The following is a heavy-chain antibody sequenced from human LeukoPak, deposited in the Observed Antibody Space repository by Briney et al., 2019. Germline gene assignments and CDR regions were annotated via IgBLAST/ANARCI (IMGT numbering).Heavy chain of an antibody. CDR2: IKQDGSEK. CDR1: GFTVSSNY. Sequence: PGGSLRLSCAASGFTVSSNYMSWVRQAPGKGLEWVANIKQDGSEKYYVDSVKGRFTISRDNAKNSLYLQMNSLRAEDTAVYYCARDRNSGSYVNNWFDPWGQGTLVTVSS. J-gene: IGHJ5*02. V-gene: IGHV3-7*01. CDR3: ARDRNSGSYVNNWFDP. D-gene: IGHD1-26*01.